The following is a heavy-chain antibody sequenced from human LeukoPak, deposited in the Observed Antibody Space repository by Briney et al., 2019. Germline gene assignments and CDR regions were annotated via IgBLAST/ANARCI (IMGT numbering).Heavy chain of an antibody. CDR3: ARDSLSITIFGVARGWFDP. D-gene: IGHD3-3*01. CDR1: GYSISSGYY. CDR2: IYHSGST. V-gene: IGHV4-38-2*02. J-gene: IGHJ5*02. Sequence: SETLSLTCTVSGYSISSGYYWGWIRQPPGKGLEWIGSIYHSGSTYYNPSLKSRVTISVDTSKNQFSLKLSSVTAADTAVYYCARDSLSITIFGVARGWFDPWGQGTLVTVSS.